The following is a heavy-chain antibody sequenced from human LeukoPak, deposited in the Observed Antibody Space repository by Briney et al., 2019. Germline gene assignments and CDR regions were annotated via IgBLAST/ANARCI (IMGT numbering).Heavy chain of an antibody. V-gene: IGHV4-59*01. J-gene: IGHJ4*02. CDR3: ARSGYSYGDGYDY. D-gene: IGHD5-18*01. Sequence: PSETLSLTCTVSGGSISSYYRSWIRQPPGKGLEWIGYIYYSGSTNYNPSLKSRVTISVDTSKNQFSLKLSSVTAADTAVYYCARSGYSYGDGYDYWGQGTLVTVSS. CDR1: GGSISSYY. CDR2: IYYSGST.